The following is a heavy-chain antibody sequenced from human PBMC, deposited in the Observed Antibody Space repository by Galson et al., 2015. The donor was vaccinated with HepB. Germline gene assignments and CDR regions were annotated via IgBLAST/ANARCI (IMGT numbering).Heavy chain of an antibody. CDR1: GFTFSSYS. V-gene: IGHV3-48*02. CDR3: ARGFLGLRSLKKPYFDY. CDR2: ISSSSSTI. Sequence: SLRLSCAASGFTFSSYSMNWVRQAPGKGLEWVSYISSSSSTIYYADSVKGRFTISRDNAKNSLYLQMNSLRDEDTAVYYCARGFLGLRSLKKPYFDYWGQGTLVTVSS. D-gene: IGHD4-17*01. J-gene: IGHJ4*02.